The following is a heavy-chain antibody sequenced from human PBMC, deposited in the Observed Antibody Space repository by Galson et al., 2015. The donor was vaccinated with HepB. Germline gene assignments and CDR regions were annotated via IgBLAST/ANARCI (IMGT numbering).Heavy chain of an antibody. V-gene: IGHV3-30*03. CDR3: ARVGHSSGWGYFDY. D-gene: IGHD6-19*01. Sequence: SLRLSCAASGFTFSSYGMHWVRQAPGKGLEWVAVISYDGSNKYYADSVKGRFTISRDNSKNTLYLQMNSLRAEDTAVYYCARVGHSSGWGYFDYWGQGTLVTVPS. CDR2: ISYDGSNK. CDR1: GFTFSSYG. J-gene: IGHJ4*02.